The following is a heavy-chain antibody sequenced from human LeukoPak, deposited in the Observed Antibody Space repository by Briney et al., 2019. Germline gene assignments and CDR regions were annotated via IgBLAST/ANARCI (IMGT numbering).Heavy chain of an antibody. J-gene: IGHJ5*02. CDR1: GFTFSSYG. CDR2: INHSGST. Sequence: GSLRLSCAASGFTFSSYGMHWIRQPPGKGLEWIGEINHSGSTNYNPSLKSRVTISVDTSKNQFSLKLNSVTAADTAVYYCASGSGSYNWFDPWGQGTLVTVSS. D-gene: IGHD1-26*01. V-gene: IGHV4-34*01. CDR3: ASGSGSYNWFDP.